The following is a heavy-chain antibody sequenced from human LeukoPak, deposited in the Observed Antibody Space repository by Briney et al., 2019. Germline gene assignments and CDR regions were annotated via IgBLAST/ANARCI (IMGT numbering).Heavy chain of an antibody. CDR3: ARGRYYGSGTLVYFDY. J-gene: IGHJ4*02. Sequence: SETLSLTCTVSGGSISGGSISSDYWSWIRQPAGKGLEWIGRIYISGSTNSNPSLKSRVSMSVDTSKNQFPLKLTSVTAADTAVYYCARGRYYGSGTLVYFDYWGQGTLVTVSS. CDR2: IYISGST. V-gene: IGHV4-4*07. CDR1: GGSISSDY. D-gene: IGHD3-10*01.